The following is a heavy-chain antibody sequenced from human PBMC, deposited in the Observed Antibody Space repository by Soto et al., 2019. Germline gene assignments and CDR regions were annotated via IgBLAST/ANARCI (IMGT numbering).Heavy chain of an antibody. J-gene: IGHJ4*02. Sequence: ASVKVSCKASGGTFSSYAISWVRQAPGQRLEWMGWINAGNGNTKYSQKFQGRVTITRDTSASTAYMELSSLRSEDTAVYYCATRRSSSGYYYPFDYWGQGTLVTVSS. CDR1: GGTFSSYA. D-gene: IGHD3-22*01. V-gene: IGHV1-3*01. CDR3: ATRRSSSGYYYPFDY. CDR2: INAGNGNT.